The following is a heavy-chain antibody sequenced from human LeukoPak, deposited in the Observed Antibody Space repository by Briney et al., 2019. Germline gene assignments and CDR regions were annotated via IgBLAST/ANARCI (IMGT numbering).Heavy chain of an antibody. CDR1: GGSISSSSYY. J-gene: IGHJ5*02. D-gene: IGHD2-2*01. CDR3: ARLFVVVPAAARNWFDP. Sequence: SETLSLTCTVSGGSISSSSYYWGWIRLPPGKGLEWIGSIYYSGSTYYNPSLKSRVTISVDTSKNQFSLKLSSVTAADTAVYYCARLFVVVPAAARNWFDPWGQGTLVTVSS. V-gene: IGHV4-39*01. CDR2: IYYSGST.